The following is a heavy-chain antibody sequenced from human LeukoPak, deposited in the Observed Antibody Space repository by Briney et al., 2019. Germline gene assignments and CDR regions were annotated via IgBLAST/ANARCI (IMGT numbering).Heavy chain of an antibody. D-gene: IGHD2-15*01. V-gene: IGHV3-9*01. CDR3: AKGAVGYCSGGSCYFDY. CDR1: GLTFDDYA. J-gene: IGHJ4*02. Sequence: GGSLRLSCAASGLTFDDYAMHWVRQAPGKGLEWVSGISWNSGSIGYADSVKGRFTISRDNAKNSLYLQMNSLRAEDTALYYCAKGAVGYCSGGSCYFDYWGQGTLVTVSS. CDR2: ISWNSGSI.